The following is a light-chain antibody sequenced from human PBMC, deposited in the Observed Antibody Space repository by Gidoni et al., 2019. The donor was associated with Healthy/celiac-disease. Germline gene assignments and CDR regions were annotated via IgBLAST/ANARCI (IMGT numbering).Light chain of an antibody. CDR2: ASS. CDR1: QSISSY. J-gene: IGKJ1*01. Sequence: DIQMTHSPSSLSASVGDRVTITCRASQSISSYLNWYQQKPGKAPKRLIYASSSLQSGVPSRFSGSGSGTDFTLTISSLQPEDFATYYCQQSYSTPRTFGQGTKVEIK. CDR3: QQSYSTPRT. V-gene: IGKV1-39*01.